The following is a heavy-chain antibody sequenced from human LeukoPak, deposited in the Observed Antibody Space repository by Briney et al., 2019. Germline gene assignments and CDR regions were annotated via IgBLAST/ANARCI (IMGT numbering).Heavy chain of an antibody. J-gene: IGHJ4*02. CDR1: GGSISSYY. CDR3: ARDGGDEILDY. CDR2: IYYRGSP. Sequence: SETLSLTCTVSGGSISSYYRSWMRQPPRKALEWLGYIYYRGSPNYNPSLKSRVTISIDTSKNQFSLRLSSVTAADTAVYYCARDGGDEILDYWGQGTLVTVSS. V-gene: IGHV4-59*01. D-gene: IGHD4-17*01.